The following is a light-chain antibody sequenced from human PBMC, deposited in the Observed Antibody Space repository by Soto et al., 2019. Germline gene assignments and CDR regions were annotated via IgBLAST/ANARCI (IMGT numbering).Light chain of an antibody. Sequence: EIVMTQSPATLSVSPGERATLSCRASQSVSSNLAWYQQKPGQAPRLLIDGASTRATGIPARLSGSGSGTEFTLTISRLQSEDFAVYYCQRYNNWPRTFGQGTKVEIK. CDR1: QSVSSN. V-gene: IGKV3-15*01. CDR3: QRYNNWPRT. J-gene: IGKJ1*01. CDR2: GAS.